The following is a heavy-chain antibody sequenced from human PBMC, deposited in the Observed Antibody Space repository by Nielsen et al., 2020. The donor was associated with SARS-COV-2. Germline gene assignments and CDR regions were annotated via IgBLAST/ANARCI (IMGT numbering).Heavy chain of an antibody. CDR1: GGTFSSYA. Sequence: SVKVSCKASGGTFSSYAISWVRQAPGQGLEWMGGIIPIFGTANYAQKFQGRVTITADESTSTAYMELSSLRSEDTALYYCARDQQLVRGDYYYYGMDVWGQGTTVTVSS. CDR3: ARDQQLVRGDYYYYGMDV. V-gene: IGHV1-69*13. D-gene: IGHD6-13*01. J-gene: IGHJ6*02. CDR2: IIPIFGTA.